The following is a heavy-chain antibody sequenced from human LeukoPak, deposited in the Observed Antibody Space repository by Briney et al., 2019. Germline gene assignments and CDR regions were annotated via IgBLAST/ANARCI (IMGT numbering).Heavy chain of an antibody. Sequence: GGSLRLSCEASGFTFSSYEMNWVRQAPGKGLEWVSYISNSDSTAHYADSVQGRFTISRDNAQNSLYLQMSSLRAEDTAVYYCARVEDDYGDYYYGMDVWGQGTTVTVSS. CDR2: ISNSDSTA. D-gene: IGHD4-17*01. J-gene: IGHJ6*02. CDR1: GFTFSSYE. CDR3: ARVEDDYGDYYYGMDV. V-gene: IGHV3-48*03.